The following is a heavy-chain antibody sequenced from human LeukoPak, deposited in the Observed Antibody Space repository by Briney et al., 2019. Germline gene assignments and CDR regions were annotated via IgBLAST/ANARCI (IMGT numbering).Heavy chain of an antibody. CDR1: GFTFITYA. D-gene: IGHD3-22*01. V-gene: IGHV3-23*01. J-gene: IGHJ4*02. CDR3: AKVGRDNSGYYAWYSDY. Sequence: PGGSLRLSCAAPGFTFITYAMNWVRQAPGKGLEWVSGISRSGGSTYYAGSVKGRFTISRDNSKNTLYLQMNSLRAEDTAVYYCAKVGRDNSGYYAWYSDYWGQGTLVTVSS. CDR2: ISRSGGST.